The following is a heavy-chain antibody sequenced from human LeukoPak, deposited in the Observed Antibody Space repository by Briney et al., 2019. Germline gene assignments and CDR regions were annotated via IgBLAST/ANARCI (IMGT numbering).Heavy chain of an antibody. CDR2: IYYGGST. D-gene: IGHD4/OR15-4a*01. CDR1: GGSISSGGYY. Sequence: PSETLSLTCTVSGGSISSGGYYWSWIRQHPGKGLEWIGYIYYGGSTYYNPSLKSRVTISVDTSKNQFSLKLSSVTAADTAVYYCARVSEYGLHYFDYWGQGTLVTVSS. J-gene: IGHJ4*02. CDR3: ARVSEYGLHYFDY. V-gene: IGHV4-31*03.